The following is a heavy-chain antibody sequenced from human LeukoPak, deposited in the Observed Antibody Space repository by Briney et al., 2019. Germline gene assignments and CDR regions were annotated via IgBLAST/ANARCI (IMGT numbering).Heavy chain of an antibody. Sequence: PGGSLRLSCAASGFTFSTYEMNWVRQAPGKGLEWVGRIKRKTDGGTTDCAAPVKGRFTISRDDSKSTLYLQMNSLKTEDTAVYYCTTEGYTYGHHSFDIWGQGTMVAVSS. CDR3: TTEGYTYGHHSFDI. CDR1: GFTFSTYE. J-gene: IGHJ3*02. V-gene: IGHV3-15*07. CDR2: IKRKTDGGTT. D-gene: IGHD5-18*01.